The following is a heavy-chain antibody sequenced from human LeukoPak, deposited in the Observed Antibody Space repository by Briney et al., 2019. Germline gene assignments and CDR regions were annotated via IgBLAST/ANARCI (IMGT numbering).Heavy chain of an antibody. CDR3: ARAAAVLHDAFDI. CDR1: KFTFSSYW. CDR2: IKPDGNDK. V-gene: IGHV3-7*03. J-gene: IGHJ3*02. Sequence: GGSLRLSCAASKFTFSSYWMSWVRRAPGKGLEWVANIKPDGNDKNYLDSVKGRFTISRDNSKNTLYLQMNSLRAEDTAIYYCARAAAVLHDAFDIWGQGTMVTVSS. D-gene: IGHD6-13*01.